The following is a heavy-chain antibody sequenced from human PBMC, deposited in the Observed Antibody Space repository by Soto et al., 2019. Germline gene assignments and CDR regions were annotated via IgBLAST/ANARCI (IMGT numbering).Heavy chain of an antibody. V-gene: IGHV1-8*01. CDR2: MNPNSGNT. CDR3: ARWDYGYYARFDY. D-gene: IGHD4-17*01. Sequence: QVQLVQSGAEVKKSGTSVKVSCKASGYTFTSHDINWVRQATGQGLEWMGWMNPNSGNTGYAQKFQGRVTMTRNTYIITAYMELSSLRSEDTAVYYCARWDYGYYARFDYWGQGTLVTVSS. J-gene: IGHJ4*02. CDR1: GYTFTSHD.